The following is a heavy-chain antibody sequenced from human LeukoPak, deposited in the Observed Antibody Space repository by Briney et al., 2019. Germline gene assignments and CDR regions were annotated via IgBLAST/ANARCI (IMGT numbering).Heavy chain of an antibody. CDR2: IIVGSGKT. J-gene: IGHJ4*02. D-gene: IGHD5-24*01. CDR3: AREARDGYNSY. Sequence: SVKVSCKASGYTFSNSAMQWVREARGQRLEWIGWIIVGSGKTHYAQNFQERVTITRDMSTNTAYTELSSLRSEDTAVYYCAREARDGYNSYWGQGTLVTVSS. CDR1: GYTFSNSA. V-gene: IGHV1-58*02.